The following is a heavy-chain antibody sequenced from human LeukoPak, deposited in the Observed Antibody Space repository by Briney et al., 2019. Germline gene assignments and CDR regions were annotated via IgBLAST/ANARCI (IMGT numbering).Heavy chain of an antibody. Sequence: ASVKVSCKSSGYAFTGYYMHWVRQAPGQGLEWMGWINPNSGGTNYAQKFQGRVTMTRDTSISTAYMELSRLRSDDTAVYYCARSDYDSSGYYLYFDYWGQGTLVTVSS. J-gene: IGHJ4*02. CDR3: ARSDYDSSGYYLYFDY. CDR1: GYAFTGYY. CDR2: INPNSGGT. D-gene: IGHD3-22*01. V-gene: IGHV1-2*02.